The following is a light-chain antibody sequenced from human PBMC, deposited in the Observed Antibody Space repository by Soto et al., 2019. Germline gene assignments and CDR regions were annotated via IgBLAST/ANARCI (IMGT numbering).Light chain of an antibody. Sequence: QSVLAQPPCASGSPGQSVTISCTGSGSDIGAYKFVSWYQQHPGKAPKLMIFGVTERPSGVPDRFSGSKSGNTASLTVSGLQADDEAIYYCYSYAGRNIWVFGGGTKVTVL. CDR2: GVT. V-gene: IGLV2-8*01. J-gene: IGLJ3*02. CDR1: GSDIGAYKF. CDR3: YSYAGRNIWV.